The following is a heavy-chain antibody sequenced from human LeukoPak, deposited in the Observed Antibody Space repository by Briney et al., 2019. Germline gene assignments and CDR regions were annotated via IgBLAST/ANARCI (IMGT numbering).Heavy chain of an antibody. Sequence: SETLSLTCAVYGGSFSGYYWSWIRQPPGKGLVWIGEINHSGSTNYNPSLKSRVTISVDTSKNQFSLKLSSVTAADTAVYYCARRPDYYGSGSYINTGVNAPSQFDYWGQGTLVTVSS. D-gene: IGHD3-10*01. V-gene: IGHV4-34*01. J-gene: IGHJ4*02. CDR2: INHSGST. CDR1: GGSFSGYY. CDR3: ARRPDYYGSGSYINTGVNAPSQFDY.